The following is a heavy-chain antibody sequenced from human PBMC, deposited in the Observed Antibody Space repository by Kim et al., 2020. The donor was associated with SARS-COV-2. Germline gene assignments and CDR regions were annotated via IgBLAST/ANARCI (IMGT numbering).Heavy chain of an antibody. CDR1: GGSFSGYY. CDR2: INHSGST. Sequence: SETLSLTCAVYGGSFSGYYWSWIRQPPGKGLEWIGEINHSGSTNYNPSLKSRVTISVDTSKNQFSLKLSSVTAADTAVYYCARLLITMVRGKYYYYGMDVWGQGTTVTVSS. V-gene: IGHV4-34*01. J-gene: IGHJ6*02. D-gene: IGHD3-10*01. CDR3: ARLLITMVRGKYYYYGMDV.